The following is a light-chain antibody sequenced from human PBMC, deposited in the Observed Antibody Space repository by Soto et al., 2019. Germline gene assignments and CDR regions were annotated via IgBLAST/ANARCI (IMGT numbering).Light chain of an antibody. CDR2: AAS. Sequence: DIQMTQSPSSVSASVGDRVTITCRASQDISSWLAWYQQKPGKAPQVLIYAASTLQSGVPSRFSGGGFGSDFTLTISSLQPEDSATYYCQQTNSFPLTFGGGTKVEIK. J-gene: IGKJ4*01. CDR1: QDISSW. CDR3: QQTNSFPLT. V-gene: IGKV1D-12*01.